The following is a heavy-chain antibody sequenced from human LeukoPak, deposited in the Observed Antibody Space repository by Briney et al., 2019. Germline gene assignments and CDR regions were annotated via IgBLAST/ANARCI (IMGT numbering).Heavy chain of an antibody. D-gene: IGHD3-3*01. Sequence: SVKVSCMASGGTFSSYAISWVRQAPGQGLEWMGGIIPIFGTANYAQKFQGRVTITADESTSTAYMELSSLRSEDTAVYYCARSITIFGVAGPFDPWGQGTLVTVSS. CDR1: GGTFSSYA. V-gene: IGHV1-69*13. CDR2: IIPIFGTA. J-gene: IGHJ5*02. CDR3: ARSITIFGVAGPFDP.